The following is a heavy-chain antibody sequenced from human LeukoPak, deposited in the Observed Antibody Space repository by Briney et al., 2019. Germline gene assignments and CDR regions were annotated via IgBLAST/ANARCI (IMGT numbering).Heavy chain of an antibody. CDR1: GFTVSSYG. CDR2: IWYDGSTK. V-gene: IGHV3-33*01. Sequence: GRSLRLSCAASGFTVSSYGMHWVRQAPGKGLEWVAVIWYDGSTKYYADSVKGRFTISRDNSKNTLYLQMNSLRAEDTAVYYCARDQAESSGFDYWGQGTLVTVSS. CDR3: ARDQAESSGFDY. J-gene: IGHJ4*02. D-gene: IGHD6-6*01.